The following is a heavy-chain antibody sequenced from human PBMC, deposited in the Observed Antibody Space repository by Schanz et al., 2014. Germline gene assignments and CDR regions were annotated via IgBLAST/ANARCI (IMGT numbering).Heavy chain of an antibody. V-gene: IGHV4-39*07. CDR3: YGMDV. J-gene: IGHJ6*02. Sequence: QLQLQESGPGLVKPSETLSLTCTVSGGSISSSSYFWGWIRQPPGKGLEWIGYIFFRGSTYYNPSLKSRVTISIDTSKNQFSLRLPSVTAADTAVYYCYGMDVWGQGTTVTVSS. CDR1: GGSISSSSYF. CDR2: IFFRGST.